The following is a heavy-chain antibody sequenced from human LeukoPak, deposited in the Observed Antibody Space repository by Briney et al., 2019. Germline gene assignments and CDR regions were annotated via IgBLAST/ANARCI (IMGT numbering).Heavy chain of an antibody. CDR2: INQDGSEK. CDR1: GFSFNSYW. D-gene: IGHD1-14*01. V-gene: IGHV3-7*01. J-gene: IGHJ6*02. Sequence: PGGSLRLSCAASGFSFNSYWINWVRQAPGKGLEWLASINQDGSEKYYVDSVKGRFTISRDNANNTLYLQMNSLRAEDTAVYHCVRDGQGMCPYGMDVWGQGTTVTVSS. CDR3: VRDGQGMCPYGMDV.